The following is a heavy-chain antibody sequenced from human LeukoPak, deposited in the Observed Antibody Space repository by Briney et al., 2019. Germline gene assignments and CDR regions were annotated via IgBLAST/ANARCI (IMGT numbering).Heavy chain of an antibody. D-gene: IGHD3-10*01. CDR2: IYYSGST. J-gene: IGHJ4*02. V-gene: IGHV4-39*01. CDR1: GGSISSSSYY. Sequence: SETLSLTCTVSGGSISSSSYYWGWIRQPPGKGLEWIGSIYYSGSTYYNPSLKSRVTISVDTSKNQFSLKLSSVTAADTAVYYCARRGYYGSGRVPSYYFDYWGQETLVTVSS. CDR3: ARRGYYGSGRVPSYYFDY.